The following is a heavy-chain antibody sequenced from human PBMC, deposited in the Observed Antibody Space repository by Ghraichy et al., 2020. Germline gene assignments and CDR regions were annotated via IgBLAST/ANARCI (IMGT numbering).Heavy chain of an antibody. CDR2: IYYSGST. CDR1: GGSISSYY. J-gene: IGHJ4*02. D-gene: IGHD6-13*01. CDR3: ARGDLRGGQQLYSYYFDY. V-gene: IGHV4-59*01. Sequence: SETLSLTCTVSGGSISSYYWSWIRQPPGKGLEWIGYIYYSGSTNYNPSLKSRVTISVDTSKNQFSLKLSSVTAADTAVYYCARGDLRGGQQLYSYYFDYWGQGTLVTVSS.